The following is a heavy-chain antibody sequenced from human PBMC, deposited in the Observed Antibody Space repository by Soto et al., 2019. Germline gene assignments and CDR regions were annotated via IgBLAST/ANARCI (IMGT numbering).Heavy chain of an antibody. CDR1: GYTFTSYY. CDR3: ARPSSNSSGPDSFDI. J-gene: IGHJ3*02. D-gene: IGHD6-19*01. V-gene: IGHV1-46*03. CDR2: INTSGGST. Sequence: QVQLVQSGAEVKKPGASVKVSCKASGYTFTSYYMHWVRQAPGQGLEWMGIINTSGGSTSYAQKFQGRVTMDSDTSTSTVYMELSSLCSEDTAVYYCARPSSNSSGPDSFDIWGQGTMVTFSS.